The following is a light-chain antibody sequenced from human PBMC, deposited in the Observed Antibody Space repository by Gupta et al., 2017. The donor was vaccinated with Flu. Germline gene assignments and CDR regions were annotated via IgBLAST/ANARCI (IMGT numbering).Light chain of an antibody. CDR1: QSVLYSSNNKNY. CDR2: WAS. CDR3: QQYYSTPWT. J-gene: IGKJ1*01. V-gene: IGKV4-1*01. Sequence: DIVMTQSPDSLAVSLGERATINCKSSQSVLYSSNNKNYLAWYQQKPGPPPKLLIYWASTRESGVPDRCSGSGSGTDFTLTISSLQAEDVAVYYCQQYYSTPWTFGQGTKVEIK.